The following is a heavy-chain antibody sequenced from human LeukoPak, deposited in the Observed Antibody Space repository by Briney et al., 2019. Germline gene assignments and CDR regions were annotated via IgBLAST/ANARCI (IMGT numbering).Heavy chain of an antibody. V-gene: IGHV4-59*08. Sequence: PPETLSLTSTVAGGSINSHYWSWIRQPPGNVLQWIGDIYYREMTNYNPALRSRVTISVDTSKNQLSLKLTSVHAADTAMYYCVRRDNAGWNYFDHWGQGILVTVAS. CDR3: VRRDNAGWNYFDH. D-gene: IGHD6-19*01. CDR2: IYYREMT. J-gene: IGHJ4*02. CDR1: GGSINSHY.